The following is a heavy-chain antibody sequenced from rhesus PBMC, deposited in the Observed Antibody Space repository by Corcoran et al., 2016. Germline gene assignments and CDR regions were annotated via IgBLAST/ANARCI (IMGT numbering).Heavy chain of an antibody. CDR2: INSGGGST. CDR1: GFTFSSYG. V-gene: IGHV3S5*01. D-gene: IGHD3-22*01. Sequence: EVQLVETGGGLVQPGGSLKLSCAASGFTFSSYGMSWVRQAPGKGLERVSAINSGGGSTYYADSVKGRFTISRDNSKNTLSLQMNSLRAEDTAVYYCAKDGTGVIIPFDYWGQGVLVTVSS. CDR3: AKDGTGVIIPFDY. J-gene: IGHJ4*01.